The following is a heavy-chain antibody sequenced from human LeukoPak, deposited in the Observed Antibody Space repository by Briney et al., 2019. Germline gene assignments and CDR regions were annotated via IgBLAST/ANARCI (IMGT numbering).Heavy chain of an antibody. J-gene: IGHJ4*02. CDR1: GFTFSRYA. Sequence: GGSLRLSCAASGFTFSRYAMRWVRQAPGKGLEWVSAFCVIRRSTYYAHSVKGRFPISRDNSKNTLYLQMNSLRAEDTAVYYCAKDSASGYPYYFDYWGQGTLVTVSS. CDR2: FCVIRRST. D-gene: IGHD5-12*01. V-gene: IGHV3-23*01. CDR3: AKDSASGYPYYFDY.